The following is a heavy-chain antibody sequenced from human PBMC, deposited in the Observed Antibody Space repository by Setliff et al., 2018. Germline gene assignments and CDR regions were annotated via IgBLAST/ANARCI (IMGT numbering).Heavy chain of an antibody. J-gene: IGHJ4*02. V-gene: IGHV3-33*08. Sequence: PGGSLRLSCAASGFTFSTYRMHWVRQAPGKGLEWVAVIWDDGVKKYHADSVKGRFTISRDNSKNTRYLQMNSLRPEDTAVYYCARTCSGSGCYAGLESWGQGTPVTVSS. CDR1: GFTFSTYR. D-gene: IGHD2-15*01. CDR3: ARTCSGSGCYAGLES. CDR2: IWDDGVKK.